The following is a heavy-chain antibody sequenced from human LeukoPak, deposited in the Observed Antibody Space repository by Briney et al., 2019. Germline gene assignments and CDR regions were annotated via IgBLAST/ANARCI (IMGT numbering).Heavy chain of an antibody. J-gene: IGHJ3*02. D-gene: IGHD2-21*02. CDR1: GGTFSSYA. CDR3: ARDVTSIVVVTANYGDQIGDAFDI. CDR2: IIPIFGTA. Sequence: SGKVSCKASGGTFSSYAISWVRQAPGQGLEWMGGIIPIFGTAKYAQKFQGRVTITTDESTSTAYMELSSLRSENTAVYYCARDVTSIVVVTANYGDQIGDAFDIWGQGTMVTVSS. V-gene: IGHV1-69*05.